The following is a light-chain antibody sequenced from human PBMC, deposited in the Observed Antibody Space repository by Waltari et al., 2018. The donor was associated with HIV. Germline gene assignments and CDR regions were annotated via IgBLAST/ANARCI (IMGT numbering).Light chain of an antibody. J-gene: IGKJ4*01. CDR3: QQYFSLPLT. CDR2: WAS. Sequence: DIVMTQSPDSLAVSLGERATINCKSSQTVFYSSNHKNYLAWYQQKPGQPPKLLIYWASTRESGVPDRFSGSGSGTDFTLTSSSLQAEDVAVYYCQQYFSLPLTFGGGTKVEIK. CDR1: QTVFYSSNHKNY. V-gene: IGKV4-1*01.